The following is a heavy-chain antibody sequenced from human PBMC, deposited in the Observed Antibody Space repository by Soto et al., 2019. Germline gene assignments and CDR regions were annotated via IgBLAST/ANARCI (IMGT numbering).Heavy chain of an antibody. CDR1: GFSLSDYG. V-gene: IGHV3-33*06. D-gene: IGHD2-21*02. CDR2: IGYTGKYD. J-gene: IGHJ4*02. Sequence: QVQVVESGGGVVQAGTSLTLSCAVSGFSLSDYGIHWVRLPPGRGLEWVSVIGYTGKYDYYADSVKGRFTVSRDTSQNTVFLHMNRLRAEDTAVYYCCKAGETGDNAGYLDHWGQGTLVTVSS. CDR3: CKAGETGDNAGYLDH.